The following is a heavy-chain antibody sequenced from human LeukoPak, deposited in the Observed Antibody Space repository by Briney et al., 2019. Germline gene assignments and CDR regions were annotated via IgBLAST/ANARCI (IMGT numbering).Heavy chain of an antibody. Sequence: SETLSLTCTVSGGSISSSRSYWGWIRQPPGKGLELIETIYSSGSTYYSPPLKSRVTISVDTSKNQFSLGLSSVTAADTAVYYCARGYCTGGNCYSPPDYWGQGILVTVSS. D-gene: IGHD2-15*01. J-gene: IGHJ4*02. CDR1: GGSISSSRSY. V-gene: IGHV4-39*01. CDR3: ARGYCTGGNCYSPPDY. CDR2: IYSSGST.